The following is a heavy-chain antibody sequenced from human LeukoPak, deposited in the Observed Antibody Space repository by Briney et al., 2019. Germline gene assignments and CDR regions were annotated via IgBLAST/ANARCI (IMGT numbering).Heavy chain of an antibody. CDR2: IKQDGSEK. V-gene: IGHV3-7*01. J-gene: IGHJ4*02. CDR1: GFTFSTYW. Sequence: GGSLRVSCAASGFTFSTYWMSWVHQAPGKGLEWVANIKQDGSEKNYVDSVKGRFTISGDNAKNSLYLQMNSLRAEDTAVYYCARSRYLDYWGQGTLVTVFS. CDR3: ARSRYLDY.